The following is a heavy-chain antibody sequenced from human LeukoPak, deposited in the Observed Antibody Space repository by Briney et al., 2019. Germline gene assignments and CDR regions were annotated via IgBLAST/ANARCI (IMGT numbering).Heavy chain of an antibody. D-gene: IGHD4-23*01. V-gene: IGHV4-61*02. CDR2: IYVGGSP. CDR1: GGSITIGSYY. J-gene: IGHJ4*02. CDR3: AREFRGGGDSGIFDY. Sequence: SETLSLTCTVSGGSITIGSYYWSWIRQPAGKGLEWIGRIYVGGSPNYNPSHYSPALKSRVSISVDTSKSQFSLELTSVTAADTAVYYCAREFRGGGDSGIFDYWGRGTLVTVSS.